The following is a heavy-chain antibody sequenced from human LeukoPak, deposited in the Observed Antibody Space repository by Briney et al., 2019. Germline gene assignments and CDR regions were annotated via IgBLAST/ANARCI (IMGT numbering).Heavy chain of an antibody. Sequence: SSETLSLTCTVSGYSISSGYFWGWIRQSPGKGLEWIGTIHHSGTTYYNPSLKSRVTISVDTSKNQFSLKVISVAAADTARYYCARESNGYYFFGDYWGPGTLVTVSS. V-gene: IGHV4-38-2*02. D-gene: IGHD3-3*01. CDR2: IHHSGTT. CDR3: ARESNGYYFFGDY. CDR1: GYSISSGYF. J-gene: IGHJ4*02.